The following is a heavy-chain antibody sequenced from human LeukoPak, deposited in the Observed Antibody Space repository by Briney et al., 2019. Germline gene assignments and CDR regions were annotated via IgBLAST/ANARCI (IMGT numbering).Heavy chain of an antibody. D-gene: IGHD3-10*01. CDR1: GFTFSSYS. CDR2: ISSSSSTI. V-gene: IGHV3-48*04. J-gene: IGHJ5*02. CDR3: ARSALGGRWFS. Sequence: PGGSLRLSCAASGFTFSSYSMNWVRQAPGKGLEWVSYISSSSSTIYYADSVKGRFTISRDNAKNSLYLQMNSLRAEDTAVYYCARSALGGRWFSWGQGTLVTVSS.